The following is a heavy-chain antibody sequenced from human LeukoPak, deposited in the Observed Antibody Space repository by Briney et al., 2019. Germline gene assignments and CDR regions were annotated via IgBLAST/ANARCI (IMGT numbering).Heavy chain of an antibody. Sequence: ASVKVSCKASGYTFTSYGISWVRQAPGQGLEWMGWISAYNGNTNYAQKLQGRVTMTTDTSTSTAYMELRSLRSDDTAVYYCARATPGVIAARPLDAFDIWGQGTMVTVSS. J-gene: IGHJ3*02. CDR3: ARATPGVIAARPLDAFDI. CDR1: GYTFTSYG. CDR2: ISAYNGNT. V-gene: IGHV1-18*01. D-gene: IGHD6-6*01.